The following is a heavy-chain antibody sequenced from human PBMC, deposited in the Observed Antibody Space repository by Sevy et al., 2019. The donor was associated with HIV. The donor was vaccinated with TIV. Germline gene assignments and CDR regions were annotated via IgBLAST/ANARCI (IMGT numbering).Heavy chain of an antibody. V-gene: IGHV3-33*08. D-gene: IGHD6-13*01. J-gene: IGHJ4*02. CDR2: IWYDGSSQ. CDR1: GFIFSTYG. CDR3: VSGASIAAACNFAD. Sequence: GGSLRLSCAASGFIFSTYGMHWVRQAPGKGLEWVALIWYDGSSQYYADSVQGRFTISRVNSKNTLDLQMNSLRAEDMAVYYCVSGASIAAACNFADWGQGTLVTVSS.